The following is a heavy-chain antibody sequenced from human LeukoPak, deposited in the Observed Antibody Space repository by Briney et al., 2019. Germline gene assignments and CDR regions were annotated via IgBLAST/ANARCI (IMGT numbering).Heavy chain of an antibody. J-gene: IGHJ3*02. V-gene: IGHV3-23*01. CDR3: ARGGYSSGWYPQNDAFDI. D-gene: IGHD6-19*01. CDR2: ISGSGGST. Sequence: PGGSLRLSCAASEFIFSSYAMSWVRQAPGKGLEWVSAISGSGGSTYYADSVKGRFTISRDNSKNTLYLQMNSLRAEDTAVYYCARGGYSSGWYPQNDAFDIWGQGTMVTVSS. CDR1: EFIFSSYA.